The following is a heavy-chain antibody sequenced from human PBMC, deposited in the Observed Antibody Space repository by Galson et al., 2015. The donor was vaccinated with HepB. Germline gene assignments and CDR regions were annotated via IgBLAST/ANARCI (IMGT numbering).Heavy chain of an antibody. CDR2: VSTNGHKN. CDR3: TRGPSSGCFDS. J-gene: IGHJ4*02. V-gene: IGHV3-30*04. D-gene: IGHD6-19*01. Sequence: SLRLSCAASGFTFSNHDIHWVRQAPGKGLEWVARVSTNGHKNYYADSVKGRFTVSRDDSKSTVYLQMNSLRIEDTAVYYCTRGPSSGCFDSWGQGALVIVSS. CDR1: GFTFSNHD.